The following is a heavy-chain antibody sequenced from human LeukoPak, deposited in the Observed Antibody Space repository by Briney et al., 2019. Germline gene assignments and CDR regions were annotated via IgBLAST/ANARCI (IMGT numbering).Heavy chain of an antibody. Sequence: PGGSLRLSCAASGFTFSSYAMSWVRQAPGKGLEWVSAISGSGGSTYYADSVKGRFTISRDNSKNTLYLQMNSLRAEDTAVYYCARGGYSGYDRFDYWGQGTLVTVSS. CDR2: ISGSGGST. CDR3: ARGGYSGYDRFDY. CDR1: GFTFSSYA. V-gene: IGHV3-23*01. J-gene: IGHJ4*02. D-gene: IGHD5-12*01.